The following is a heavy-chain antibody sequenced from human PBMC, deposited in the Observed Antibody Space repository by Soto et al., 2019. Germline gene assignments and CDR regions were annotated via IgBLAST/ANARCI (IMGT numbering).Heavy chain of an antibody. J-gene: IGHJ4*02. CDR3: AKSQYCSGGSCYSGFDY. CDR2: ISGSGGST. Sequence: EVQLLESGGGLVQPGGSLRLSCAAYGFTFSSYAMSWVRQAPGKGLEWVSAISGSGGSTYYADSVKGRFTISRDNSKNTLYLQMNSLRAEDTAVYYCAKSQYCSGGSCYSGFDYWGQGTLVTVSS. CDR1: GFTFSSYA. D-gene: IGHD2-15*01. V-gene: IGHV3-23*01.